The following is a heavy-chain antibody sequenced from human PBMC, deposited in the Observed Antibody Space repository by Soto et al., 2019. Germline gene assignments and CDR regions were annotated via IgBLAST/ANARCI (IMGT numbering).Heavy chain of an antibody. D-gene: IGHD3-10*01. V-gene: IGHV1-18*04. CDR3: ARMVRGSKIDHYYYMDV. Sequence: QVELVQSGVEVKKPGASVKVSCKASGYTFTNHGLSWVRQAPGQGLEWMGWISASNGDTSYAQKFLGRVTVTTDTSTSIGYMEVRSLKSEDTAVYYCARMVRGSKIDHYYYMDVWGKGTTVIVSS. J-gene: IGHJ6*03. CDR1: GYTFTNHG. CDR2: ISASNGDT.